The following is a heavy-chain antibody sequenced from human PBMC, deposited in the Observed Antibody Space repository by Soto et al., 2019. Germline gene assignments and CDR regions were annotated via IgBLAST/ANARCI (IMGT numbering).Heavy chain of an antibody. V-gene: IGHV4-61*01. CDR3: ARERLIAARPRWFDP. D-gene: IGHD6-6*01. Sequence: QVQLQESGPGLVKPSETLSLTCTVSGGSVSSGSYYWSWIRQPPGKGLEWIGYIYYSGSTNYNPSLKSRVTISVDTSKNQFSLKLSSVTAADTAVYYCARERLIAARPRWFDPWGQGTLVTVSS. CDR2: IYYSGST. J-gene: IGHJ5*02. CDR1: GGSVSSGSYY.